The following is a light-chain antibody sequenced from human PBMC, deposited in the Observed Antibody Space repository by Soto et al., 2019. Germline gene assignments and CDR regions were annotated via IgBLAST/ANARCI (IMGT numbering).Light chain of an antibody. CDR2: EVT. CDR3: NSYAGSNTYV. V-gene: IGLV2-8*01. J-gene: IGLJ1*01. CDR1: SNDVGGYNF. Sequence: QSALTQPPSASGSPGQSVTISCTGTSNDVGGYNFVSWYQHHPGKAPKLIIYEVTKRPSGVPNRFSGSKSGNTASLTVSGLQAADEADYYCNSYAGSNTYVFGTGTKLTVL.